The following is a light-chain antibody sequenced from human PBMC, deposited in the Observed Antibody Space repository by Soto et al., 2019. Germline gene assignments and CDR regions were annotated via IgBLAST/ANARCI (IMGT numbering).Light chain of an antibody. CDR1: QSVSTN. CDR2: VAS. Sequence: EIVMTQSPATLSLSPGERATLSCRASQSVSTNLVWYQQKPGQSPRLLIYVASTRATGVPGRFSGTGSGTEFTLTISRLQSEDSAVYYCQQYNHWWTFGQGTKVEI. J-gene: IGKJ1*01. V-gene: IGKV3-15*01. CDR3: QQYNHWWT.